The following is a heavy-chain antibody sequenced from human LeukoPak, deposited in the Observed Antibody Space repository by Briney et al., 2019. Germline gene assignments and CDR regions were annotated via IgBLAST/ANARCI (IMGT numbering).Heavy chain of an antibody. CDR3: ANGIVVVTPGAFDI. J-gene: IGHJ3*02. Sequence: PGGSLRLFCAASGFTFSSYAMSWVRQAPGKGLEWVSAISGSGGSTYYADSVQGRFTISRDNSKNTLYLQMNSLRAEDTAVYYCANGIVVVTPGAFDIWGQGTMVTVSS. CDR1: GFTFSSYA. CDR2: ISGSGGST. V-gene: IGHV3-23*01. D-gene: IGHD3-22*01.